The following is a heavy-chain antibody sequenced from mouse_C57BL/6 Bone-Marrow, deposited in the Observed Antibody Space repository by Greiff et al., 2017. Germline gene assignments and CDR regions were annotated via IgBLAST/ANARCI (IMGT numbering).Heavy chain of an antibody. V-gene: IGHV14-4*01. CDR3: TTGNWYFDG. CDR1: GFNIKDDY. Sequence: VQLQQSGAELVRPGASVKLSCTASGFNIKDDYMHWVKQRPEQGLEWIGWIDPENGDTEYASKFQGKATITADTSSNTAYLQLSSLTSEDTAVYYCTTGNWYFDGWGTGTTVTVSS. CDR2: IDPENGDT. J-gene: IGHJ1*03.